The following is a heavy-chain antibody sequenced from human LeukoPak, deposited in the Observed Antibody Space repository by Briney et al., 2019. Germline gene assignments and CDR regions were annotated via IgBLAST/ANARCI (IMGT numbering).Heavy chain of an antibody. Sequence: PSETLSLTCTVSGGSISSYYWSWIRQPPGKGREWIGDIYYSGSTNYNPSLKSRVTISVDTSKNQFSLRLSSVTAADTAVYYSARLASGSYGPLTPFDYWGQGTLVTVSS. J-gene: IGHJ4*02. CDR3: ARLASGSYGPLTPFDY. V-gene: IGHV4-59*08. D-gene: IGHD1-26*01. CDR1: GGSISSYY. CDR2: IYYSGST.